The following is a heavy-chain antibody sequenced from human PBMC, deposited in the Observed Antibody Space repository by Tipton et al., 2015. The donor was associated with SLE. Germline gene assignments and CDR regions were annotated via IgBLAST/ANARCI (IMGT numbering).Heavy chain of an antibody. V-gene: IGHV4-4*08. J-gene: IGHJ3*02. CDR1: GGSISSYY. Sequence: LRLSCTVSGGSISSYYWSWIRQPPGKGLEWIGYIYSSGSTNYNPSLKSRVTISVDTSKNQFSLKLSSVTAADTAVYYCASPYDTSAYDSFDIWGQGTMVTVSS. D-gene: IGHD3-22*01. CDR2: IYSSGST. CDR3: ASPYDTSAYDSFDI.